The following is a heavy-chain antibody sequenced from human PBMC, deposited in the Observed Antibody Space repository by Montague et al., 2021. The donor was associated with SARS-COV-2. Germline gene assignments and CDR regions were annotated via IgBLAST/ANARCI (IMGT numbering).Heavy chain of an antibody. CDR2: VSYDGDNK. Sequence: SLRLSCAASGFTFSHYAMNWVRQAPGKGLEWVAFVSYDGDNKFYAESVKGRFSISRDKAKNTLNLEVHSLRPDDTAVYYCARGRGPETGYHFDYWGQGTLVTASS. D-gene: IGHD3-9*01. V-gene: IGHV3-30-3*01. J-gene: IGHJ4*02. CDR1: GFTFSHYA. CDR3: ARGRGPETGYHFDY.